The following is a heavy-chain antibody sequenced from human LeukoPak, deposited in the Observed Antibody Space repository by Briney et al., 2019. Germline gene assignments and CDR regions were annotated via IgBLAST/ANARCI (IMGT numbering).Heavy chain of an antibody. CDR3: AHHYDFWSGLDY. D-gene: IGHD3-3*01. CDR2: IYWDDDK. CDR1: GGSISSSSYY. Sequence: TLSLTCTVSGGSISSSSYYWGWIRQPPGKALEWLALIYWDDDKRYSPSLKSRLTITKDTSKNQVVLTMTNMDPVDTATYYCAHHYDFWSGLDYWGQGTLVTVSS. V-gene: IGHV2-5*02. J-gene: IGHJ4*02.